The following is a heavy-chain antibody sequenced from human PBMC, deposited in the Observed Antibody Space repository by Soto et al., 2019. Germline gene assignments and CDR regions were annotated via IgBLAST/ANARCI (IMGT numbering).Heavy chain of an antibody. CDR1: GFTFSRYW. V-gene: IGHV3-74*01. CDR3: ATKANTNSWFVGDY. J-gene: IGHJ4*02. Sequence: EVQLVESGGGLVQPGGSLRLSCAASGFTFSRYWMHWVRQAPGKGLVWVSRINGDGSSTDYAGSVRGRFTISRDNAKNMLYLQMNSLRAEDTAVYYCATKANTNSWFVGDYWGQGNLVTVSS. D-gene: IGHD6-13*01. CDR2: INGDGSST.